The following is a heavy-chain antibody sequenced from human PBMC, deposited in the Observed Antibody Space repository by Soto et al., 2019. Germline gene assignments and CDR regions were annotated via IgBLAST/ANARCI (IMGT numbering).Heavy chain of an antibody. CDR1: GGTFSSYA. V-gene: IGHV1-69*13. J-gene: IGHJ6*01. CDR3: ARDQNDFWSGFYFLDSEYSGM. CDR2: IIPIFGTA. Sequence: GASVKVSCKASGGTFSSYAISWVRQAPGQGLEWVGGIIPIFGTANYAQKFQGRVTITADESTSIAYMELSSLRSEDTAVYYCARDQNDFWSGFYFLDSEYSGM. D-gene: IGHD3-3*01.